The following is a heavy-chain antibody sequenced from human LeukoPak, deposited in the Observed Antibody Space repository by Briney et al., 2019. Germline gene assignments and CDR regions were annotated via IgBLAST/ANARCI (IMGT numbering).Heavy chain of an antibody. J-gene: IGHJ4*02. CDR3: ARRYDSSGYYNQGVFGY. CDR1: GGSISSYY. V-gene: IGHV4-59*08. Sequence: SETLSLTCTVSGGSISSYYWSWIRQPPGKGLEWIGYIYYSGSTNYNPSLKSRVTISVDTSKNQFSLKLSSVTAADTAVYYCARRYDSSGYYNQGVFGYWGQGTLVTVSS. D-gene: IGHD3-22*01. CDR2: IYYSGST.